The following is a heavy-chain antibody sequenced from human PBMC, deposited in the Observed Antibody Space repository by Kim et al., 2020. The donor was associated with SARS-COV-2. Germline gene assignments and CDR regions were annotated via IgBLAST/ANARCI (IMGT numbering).Heavy chain of an antibody. D-gene: IGHD6-13*01. V-gene: IGHV4-59*13. CDR2: MDYNGNT. Sequence: SETLSLTCSVSGVSISGYYWSWIRQSPGKGLEWIGDMDYNGNTKYNPSLKSRATISGDTSKKLFSLTLTSVTEADTAAYYCARTYSTRWYYWAYWGQGT. J-gene: IGHJ4*02. CDR1: GVSISGYY. CDR3: ARTYSTRWYYWAY.